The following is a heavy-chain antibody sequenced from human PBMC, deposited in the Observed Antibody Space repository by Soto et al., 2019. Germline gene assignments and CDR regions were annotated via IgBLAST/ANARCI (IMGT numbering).Heavy chain of an antibody. Sequence: QVQLVESGGGVVQPGMSLRLSCAASGFTFSSYAMHWVRQAPGKGLEWVAVISYDGSNKYYADSVKGRFTISRDNSKNTLYLQMNSLRAEDTAVYYCARDEQWLVPYLDYWGQGTLVTVSS. J-gene: IGHJ4*02. V-gene: IGHV3-30-3*01. D-gene: IGHD6-19*01. CDR2: ISYDGSNK. CDR3: ARDEQWLVPYLDY. CDR1: GFTFSSYA.